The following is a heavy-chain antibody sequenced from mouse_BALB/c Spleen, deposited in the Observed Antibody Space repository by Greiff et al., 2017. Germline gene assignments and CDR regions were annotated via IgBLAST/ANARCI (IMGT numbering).Heavy chain of an antibody. CDR1: GYTFTSYW. CDR2: INPSTGYT. Sequence: QVQLQQSGAELAKPGASVKMSCKASGYTFTSYWMHWVKQRPGQGLEWIGYINPSTGYTEYNQKFKDKATLTADKSSSTAYMQLSSLTSEDSAVYYCARGGVRSPSYYYAMDYWGQGTSVTVSS. CDR3: ARGGVRSPSYYYAMDY. V-gene: IGHV1-7*01. D-gene: IGHD1-2*01. J-gene: IGHJ4*01.